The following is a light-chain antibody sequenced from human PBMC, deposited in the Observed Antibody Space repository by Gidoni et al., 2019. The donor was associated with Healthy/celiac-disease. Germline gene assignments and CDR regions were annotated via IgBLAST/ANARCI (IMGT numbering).Light chain of an antibody. J-gene: IGKJ5*01. V-gene: IGKV3-20*01. Sequence: EIVLTQSPVTLSLSPGERATLSCRASQSVSSSYLAWYQQKHGQAPRLLIYGASSRATGIPDRFSGSGSGTDFTLTISRLEPEDFAVYYCQQYGSSPPITFGQGTRLEIK. CDR2: GAS. CDR3: QQYGSSPPIT. CDR1: QSVSSSY.